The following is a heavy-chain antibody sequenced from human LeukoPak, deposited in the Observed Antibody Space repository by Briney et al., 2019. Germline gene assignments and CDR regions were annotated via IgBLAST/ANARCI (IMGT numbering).Heavy chain of an antibody. Sequence: GGSLRLSCAASGFTFSIYSINWVRQAPGKGLEWVSFITGNSNYIYYADSVKGRFTISRDNSKNTLYLQMNSLRAEDTAIYYCAKNGDRGTYCTGGTCYPYFYYYMDVWGKGTTVTI. J-gene: IGHJ6*03. D-gene: IGHD2-15*01. V-gene: IGHV3-21*04. CDR2: ITGNSNYI. CDR3: AKNGDRGTYCTGGTCYPYFYYYMDV. CDR1: GFTFSIYS.